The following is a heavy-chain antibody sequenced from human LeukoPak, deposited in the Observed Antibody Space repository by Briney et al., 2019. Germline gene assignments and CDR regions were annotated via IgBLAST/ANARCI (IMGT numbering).Heavy chain of an antibody. V-gene: IGHV4-34*01. D-gene: IGHD3-10*01. Sequence: SETLSLTCAVYGGSFSGYYWSWIRQPPGKGLEWIGEINHSGSTNYNPSLKSRVTISVDTSKNQFSLKLSSVTAADTAVYYCARMAWGSGSYHDCWGQGTLVTVSS. J-gene: IGHJ4*02. CDR2: INHSGST. CDR3: ARMAWGSGSYHDC. CDR1: GGSFSGYY.